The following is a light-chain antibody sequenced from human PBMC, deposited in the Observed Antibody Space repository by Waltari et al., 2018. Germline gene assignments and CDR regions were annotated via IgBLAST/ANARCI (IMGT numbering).Light chain of an antibody. CDR2: DVS. V-gene: IGLV2-14*03. CDR3: GSYTSSTTLA. CDR1: SSDVGGYDY. Sequence: QSALTQPASVSGSPGQSITISCTGTSSDVGGYDYVSWYQQPPGKAPKLMLYDVSNRPLEVSHRFSGSKSGNTASLTISGLQADDEAEYYCGSYTSSTTLAFGTGTKVTVL. J-gene: IGLJ1*01.